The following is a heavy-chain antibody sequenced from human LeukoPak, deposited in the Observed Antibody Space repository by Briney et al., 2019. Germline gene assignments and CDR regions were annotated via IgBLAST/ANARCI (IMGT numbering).Heavy chain of an antibody. D-gene: IGHD2-15*01. V-gene: IGHV3-30*02. CDR3: ARVGYCSGGSCYHPGY. CDR2: IRYDGGNK. CDR1: GFIFSSHG. Sequence: GGSLRLSCAASGFIFSSHGMHWVRQAPGKGLEWVAFIRYDGGNKYYADSVKGRFTISRDNAKNSLYLQMNSLRAEDTAVYYCARVGYCSGGSCYHPGYWGRGTLVTVSS. J-gene: IGHJ4*02.